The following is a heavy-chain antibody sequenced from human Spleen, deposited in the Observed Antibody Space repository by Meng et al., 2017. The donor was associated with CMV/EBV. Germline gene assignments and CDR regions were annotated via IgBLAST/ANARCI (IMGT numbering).Heavy chain of an antibody. Sequence: GESLKISCAASGFSFSRHSMTWVRQAPGKGLEWVSLSFGGDFSDAYADAVKGRFTISRDSSKNILYLQRRSLRAEDTAVYYCARWAGSGGFDSWGPGTLVTVSS. CDR2: SFGGDFSD. V-gene: IGHV3-23*03. J-gene: IGHJ4*02. CDR3: ARWAGSGGFDS. CDR1: GFSFSRHS. D-gene: IGHD2-15*01.